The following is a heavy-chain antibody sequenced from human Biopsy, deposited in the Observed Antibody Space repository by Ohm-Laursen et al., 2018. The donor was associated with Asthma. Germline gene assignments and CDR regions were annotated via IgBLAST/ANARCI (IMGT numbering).Heavy chain of an antibody. Sequence: SLRLSCTASGFAVSRDHMFWIRQAPGKGLEWVSVIYSGGTSHTADSVRGRFTISRDYSKNTLYLQMHSLRAEDTAVYYCARGDSSNWSHYYFDYWGQGTLVTVSS. CDR3: ARGDSSNWSHYYFDY. J-gene: IGHJ4*02. CDR1: GFAVSRDH. D-gene: IGHD3-22*01. V-gene: IGHV3-53*01. CDR2: IYSGGTS.